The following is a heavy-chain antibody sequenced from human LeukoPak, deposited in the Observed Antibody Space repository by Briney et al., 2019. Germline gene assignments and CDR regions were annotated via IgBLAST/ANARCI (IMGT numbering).Heavy chain of an antibody. D-gene: IGHD3-22*01. J-gene: IGHJ4*02. CDR1: GGTFSSYA. CDR3: ARGGHYYDSSGYSHLPDY. CDR2: IIPIVGTT. Sequence: SVKVSCKASGGTFSSYALSWVRQAPGQGLEWMGGIIPIVGTTNYAQMFQGRVTITADESTSTAYMELSSLRSEDTAVYYCARGGHYYDSSGYSHLPDYWGQGTLVTVSA. V-gene: IGHV1-69*13.